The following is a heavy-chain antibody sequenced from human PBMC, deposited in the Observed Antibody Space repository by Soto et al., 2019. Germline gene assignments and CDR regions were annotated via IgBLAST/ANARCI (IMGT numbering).Heavy chain of an antibody. Sequence: EVQLVESGGGLVKPGESLRLSCAASGFTFTSAWMNWARQAPGKGLEWVARIKSGGTTDYAARVKGRFTISRDDSKNTLNLQMNSLKTEDTAVYYCTIDIPGTNPCFDYWGQGILVSVSS. CDR1: GFTFTSAW. V-gene: IGHV3-15*01. D-gene: IGHD2-21*01. CDR3: TIDIPGTNPCFDY. CDR2: IKSGGTT. J-gene: IGHJ4*02.